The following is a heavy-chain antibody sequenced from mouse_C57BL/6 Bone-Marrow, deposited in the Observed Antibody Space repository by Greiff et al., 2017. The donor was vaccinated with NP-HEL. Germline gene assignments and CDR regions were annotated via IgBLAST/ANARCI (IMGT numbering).Heavy chain of an antibody. CDR3: TFYGSSLSYWYFDV. CDR1: GFNIKDDY. Sequence: EVQLQQSGAELVRPGASVKLSCTASGFNIKDDYMHWVKQRPEQGLEWIGWIDPENGNTEYASKFQGKATITADPSSNTADLQISRLTSEDTAVNYCTFYGSSLSYWYFDVWGTGTTVTVSS. CDR2: IDPENGNT. V-gene: IGHV14-4*01. J-gene: IGHJ1*03. D-gene: IGHD1-1*01.